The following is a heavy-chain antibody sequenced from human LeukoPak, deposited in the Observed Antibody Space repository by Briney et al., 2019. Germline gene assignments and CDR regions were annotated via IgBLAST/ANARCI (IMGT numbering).Heavy chain of an antibody. Sequence: SGGSLRLSCAASGFTFSSYWMHWVRQSPGKGLVWVSRINSDGSSTSYADSVKGRFTISRDNAKNTLYLQMNSLRAEDTAVYYCARHPRNYGIDYWGQGTLVTVSS. J-gene: IGHJ4*02. CDR1: GFTFSSYW. CDR2: INSDGSST. D-gene: IGHD1-7*01. V-gene: IGHV3-74*01. CDR3: ARHPRNYGIDY.